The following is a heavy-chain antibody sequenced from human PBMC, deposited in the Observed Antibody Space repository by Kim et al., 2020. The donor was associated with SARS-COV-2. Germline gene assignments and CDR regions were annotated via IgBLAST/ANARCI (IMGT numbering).Heavy chain of an antibody. D-gene: IGHD1-26*01. V-gene: IGHV3-48*03. Sequence: YADSGKGRFTISRDNAKNALYLQMNSLRAEDTAVYYCVRETVGRRPVDYWGQGTLVTVSS. CDR3: VRETVGRRPVDY. J-gene: IGHJ4*02.